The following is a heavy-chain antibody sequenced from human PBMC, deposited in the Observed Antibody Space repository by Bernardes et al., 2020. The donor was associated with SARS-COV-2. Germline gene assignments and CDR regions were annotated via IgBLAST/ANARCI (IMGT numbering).Heavy chain of an antibody. CDR1: GFTFSSYA. CDR2: ISGSGGST. V-gene: IGHV3-23*01. J-gene: IGHJ5*02. Sequence: GGSLRLSCAASGFTFSSYAMSWVRQAPGKGLEWVSAISGSGGSTYYADSVKGRFTISRDNSKNTLYLQMNSLRAEDTAVYYCAKVCAVGDTPDIVVVPAAIRFDFGWFDPWGQGTLVTVSS. CDR3: AKVCAVGDTPDIVVVPAAIRFDFGWFDP. D-gene: IGHD2-2*02.